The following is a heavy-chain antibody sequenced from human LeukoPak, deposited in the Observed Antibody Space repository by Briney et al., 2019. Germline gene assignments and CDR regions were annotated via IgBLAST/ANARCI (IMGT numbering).Heavy chain of an antibody. D-gene: IGHD6-19*01. Sequence: GGSRRLSCAAPGFTFSTYAMYWVRQAPGRGLEFVSSITGIVASTFYANSVKGRFTISRDNSKNTLYLQMSSLRAEDAAVYYCVKAAAPWQWLPDWGQGTLVIVSS. J-gene: IGHJ4*02. CDR2: ITGIVAST. V-gene: IGHV3-64*01. CDR1: GFTFSTYA. CDR3: VKAAAPWQWLPD.